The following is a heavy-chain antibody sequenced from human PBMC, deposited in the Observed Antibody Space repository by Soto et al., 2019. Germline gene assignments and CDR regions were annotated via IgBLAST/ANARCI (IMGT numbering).Heavy chain of an antibody. CDR2: IDPSDSYT. J-gene: IGHJ6*02. CDR1: GYSFTSYW. Sequence: GESLKLSCKGSGYSFTSYWISWVRQMPVKVLEWMGRIDPSDSYTNYSPSFQGHVTISADKSISTAYLQWSSLKASDTAMYYCARRKSDCTNGVCYGMDVWGQGTTVTVSS. CDR3: ARRKSDCTNGVCYGMDV. V-gene: IGHV5-10-1*01. D-gene: IGHD2-8*01.